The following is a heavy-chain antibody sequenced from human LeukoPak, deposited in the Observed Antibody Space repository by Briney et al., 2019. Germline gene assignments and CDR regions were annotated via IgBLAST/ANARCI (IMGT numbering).Heavy chain of an antibody. V-gene: IGHV4-59*01. CDR2: TYSSGGT. D-gene: IGHD5-12*01. CDR3: ARSYGGYVLDY. CDR1: GGSIRTYS. Sequence: SETLSLTCNISGGSIRTYSWNWIRQTPGKGLEWIGFTYSSGGTKYNPSLESRVTLSVDTSKNQVSLKLTSGTAADTAIYYCARSYGGYVLDYWGQGSLVIVSA. J-gene: IGHJ4*02.